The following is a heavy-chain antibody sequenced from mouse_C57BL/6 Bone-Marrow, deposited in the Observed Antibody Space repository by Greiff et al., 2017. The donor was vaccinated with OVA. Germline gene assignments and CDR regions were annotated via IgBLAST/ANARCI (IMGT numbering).Heavy chain of an antibody. D-gene: IGHD3-2*02. CDR2: IHPSDSDT. CDR1: GYTFTSYW. Sequence: VQLQQPGAELVKPGASVKVSCKASGYTFTSYWMHWVKQRPGQGLEWIGRIHPSDSDTNYNQKFKGKATLTVDKSSSTAYMQLSSLTSEDSSVYSCAMRGYLRPYWYFDVWGTGTTVTVSS. CDR3: AMRGYLRPYWYFDV. V-gene: IGHV1-74*01. J-gene: IGHJ1*03.